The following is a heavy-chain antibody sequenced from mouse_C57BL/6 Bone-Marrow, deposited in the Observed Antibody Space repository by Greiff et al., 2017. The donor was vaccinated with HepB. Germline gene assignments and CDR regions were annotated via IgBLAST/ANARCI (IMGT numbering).Heavy chain of an antibody. Sequence: EVQLVESGGGLVKPGGSLKLSCAASGFTFSSYAMSWVRQTPEKRLEWVATISDGGSYTYYPDNVKGRFTISRDNAKNNLYLQMSHLKSEDTAMYYCARGIYDGHYVLALDYWGQGTSVTVSS. CDR3: ARGIYDGHYVLALDY. V-gene: IGHV5-4*01. J-gene: IGHJ4*01. CDR2: ISDGGSYT. CDR1: GFTFSSYA. D-gene: IGHD2-3*01.